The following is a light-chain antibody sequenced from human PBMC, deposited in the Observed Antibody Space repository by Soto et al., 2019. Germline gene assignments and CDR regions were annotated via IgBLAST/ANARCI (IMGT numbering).Light chain of an antibody. CDR2: DAS. J-gene: IGKJ1*01. CDR3: QQRSNWPRT. V-gene: IGKV3-11*01. Sequence: EIVLTQSPATLSLSPGERATLSCRASQSVSSYLAWYQQTPGQAPRLLIYDASNSATGIPARFSGSGSWTDFNLTISGLEPEAVAVYYCQQRSNWPRTFGQGTKVEIK. CDR1: QSVSSY.